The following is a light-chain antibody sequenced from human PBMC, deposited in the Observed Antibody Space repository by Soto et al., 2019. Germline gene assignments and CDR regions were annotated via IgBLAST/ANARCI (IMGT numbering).Light chain of an antibody. J-gene: IGKJ3*01. CDR2: GAS. Sequence: EIVLTQSPGTLSLSPGERATLSCRASQSVSSSYLAWYQQKPGQAPRLLIYGASSRATGIPHRFSGSGSGTDFTHTISRLEPEDLAVYYCQQGRTFGPGTKVDIK. CDR1: QSVSSSY. V-gene: IGKV3-20*01. CDR3: QQGRT.